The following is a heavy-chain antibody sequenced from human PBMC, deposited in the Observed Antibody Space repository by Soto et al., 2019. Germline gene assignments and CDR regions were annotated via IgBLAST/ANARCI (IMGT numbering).Heavy chain of an antibody. J-gene: IGHJ3*02. V-gene: IGHV3-11*01. Sequence: LRLSCSASGFTFSDYYMSWIRQAPGKGLEWVSYISSSGSTIYYADSVKGRFTISRDNAKNSLYLQMNSLRAEDTAVYYCARAVGITMIVVVPDAFDIWGQGTMVTVSS. CDR3: ARAVGITMIVVVPDAFDI. CDR1: GFTFSDYY. D-gene: IGHD3-22*01. CDR2: ISSSGSTI.